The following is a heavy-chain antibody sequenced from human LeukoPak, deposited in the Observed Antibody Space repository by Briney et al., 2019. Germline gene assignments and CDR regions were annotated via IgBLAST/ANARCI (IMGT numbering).Heavy chain of an antibody. V-gene: IGHV3-48*03. CDR1: GFTFSSYA. Sequence: GGSLRLSCAASGFTFSSYAMHWVRQAPGKGLEWVSYISSSGSTIYYADSVKGRFTISRDNAKNSLYLQMNSLRAEDTAVYYCARDSYAFDIWGQGTMVTVSS. CDR2: ISSSGSTI. J-gene: IGHJ3*02. CDR3: ARDSYAFDI.